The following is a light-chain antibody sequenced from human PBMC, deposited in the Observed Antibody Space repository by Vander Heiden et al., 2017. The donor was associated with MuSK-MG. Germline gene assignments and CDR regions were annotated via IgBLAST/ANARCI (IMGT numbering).Light chain of an antibody. CDR2: GAS. J-gene: IGKJ1*01. CDR1: QSINRN. CDR3: QQSYGTPRT. Sequence: DIQMTQSPSSLSASVGDRVTITCRASQSINRNLNWYQQKPGKAPKLLIYGASSLQSGVPSRFSGSASGTDFTLLISSLQPEDPATYYCQQSYGTPRTFGQGTKVEIK. V-gene: IGKV1-39*01.